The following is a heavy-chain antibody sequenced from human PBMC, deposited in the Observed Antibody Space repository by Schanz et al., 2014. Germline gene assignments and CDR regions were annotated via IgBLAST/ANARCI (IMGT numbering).Heavy chain of an antibody. Sequence: EVQLVESGGGMVKSGGSLRLSCATSGFIFTSYSMHWVRQAPGKGLEWVSSISSSSNYYYYADSVKGRFTISRDAAKDSLFLQMTSLRADDTAVYFCAREYASTWFESNVMAGRIDNWGQGTLVTVSP. V-gene: IGHV3-21*01. D-gene: IGHD2-8*01. CDR1: GFIFTSYS. J-gene: IGHJ4*02. CDR2: ISSSSNYY. CDR3: AREYASTWFESNVMAGRIDN.